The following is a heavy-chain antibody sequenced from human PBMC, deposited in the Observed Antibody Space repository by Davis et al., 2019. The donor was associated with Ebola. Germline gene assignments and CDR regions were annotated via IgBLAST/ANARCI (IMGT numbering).Heavy chain of an antibody. Sequence: SGPTLVKPTQTLTLTCTFSGFSLTSHGVGVGWIRQTPGEALEWLALSYWDNDRRYRPSLRNRLTLAKDTSANHVFLTMTNMDPVDTGTYYCAHIVITFGGIIADDAFDIWGQGISVTVSS. CDR1: GFSLTSHGVG. V-gene: IGHV2-5*02. J-gene: IGHJ3*02. D-gene: IGHD3-16*02. CDR3: AHIVITFGGIIADDAFDI. CDR2: SYWDNDR.